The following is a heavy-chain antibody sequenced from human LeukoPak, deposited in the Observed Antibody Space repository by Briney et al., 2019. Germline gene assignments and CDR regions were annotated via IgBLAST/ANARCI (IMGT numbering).Heavy chain of an antibody. CDR1: GFTFSSYA. CDR3: ARDGAGGLRYFDCFPREHGMDV. V-gene: IGHV3-30*04. CDR2: ISYDGSNK. J-gene: IGHJ6*02. Sequence: HSGGSLRLSCAASGFTFSSYAMHWVRQAPGKGLEWVAVISYDGSNKYYADSVKGRFTISRDNSKNTLYLQMNSLRAEDTAVYYCARDGAGGLRYFDCFPREHGMDVWGQGTTVTVSS. D-gene: IGHD3-9*01.